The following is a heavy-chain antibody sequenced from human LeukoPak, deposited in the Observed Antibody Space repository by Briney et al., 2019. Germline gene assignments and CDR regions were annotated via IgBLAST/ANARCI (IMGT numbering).Heavy chain of an antibody. CDR3: ARGSTYYDSSGQVPFDY. J-gene: IGHJ4*02. CDR2: ISGSSSTI. V-gene: IGHV3-48*01. CDR1: EFNFRSSW. Sequence: GGSLRLSCVTSEFNFRSSWMHRVRQAPGKGLEWGSYISGSSSTIYYADSVKGRFTISRDNGKNTLYLQMNSLRAEDTAVYYCARGSTYYDSSGQVPFDYWGQGTLVTVSS. D-gene: IGHD3-22*01.